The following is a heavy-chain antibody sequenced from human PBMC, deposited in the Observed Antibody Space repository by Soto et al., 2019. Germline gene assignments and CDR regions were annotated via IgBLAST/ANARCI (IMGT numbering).Heavy chain of an antibody. CDR3: ATGIAVAGTLDY. Sequence: ASVKVSCKVSGYTLTELSMHWLRQAPGKGLEWMGGFDPEDGETIYAQKFQGRVTMTEDTSTDTAYMELSSLRSEDTAVYYCATGIAVAGTLDYWGQGTLVTVSS. V-gene: IGHV1-24*01. CDR1: GYTLTELS. CDR2: FDPEDGET. J-gene: IGHJ4*02. D-gene: IGHD6-19*01.